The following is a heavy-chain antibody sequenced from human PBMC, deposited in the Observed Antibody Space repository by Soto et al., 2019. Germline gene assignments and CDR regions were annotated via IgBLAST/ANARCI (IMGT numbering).Heavy chain of an antibody. CDR3: ARGHSSDCSNGVCSFFYNHEMDV. CDR1: GYSFTDYH. D-gene: IGHD2-8*01. Sequence: ASVKVSCKASGYSFTDYHIHWVRQAPGQGLEWLGRINPKSGGTSTAQKFQGWVTMTRDRSISTVYMELTRLRSDDTAVYFCARGHSSDCSNGVCSFFYNHEMDVWGQGTTVGVSS. V-gene: IGHV1-2*04. J-gene: IGHJ6*02. CDR2: INPKSGGT.